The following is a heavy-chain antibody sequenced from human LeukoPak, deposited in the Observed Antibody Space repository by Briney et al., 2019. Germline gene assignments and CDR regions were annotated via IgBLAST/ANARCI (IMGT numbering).Heavy chain of an antibody. CDR2: INPRGGSA. V-gene: IGHV1-46*01. D-gene: IGHD6-19*01. J-gene: IGHJ4*02. Sequence: GASVKVSCKASGYTFTSFFMHWVRQAPGQGLEWMGIINPRGGSATSAQRFQGRVTMTRDTSTSTVYMELSSLRSEDTAVYYCARGPTIRQWRTMKYYFDYWGQGTLVTVSS. CDR1: GYTFTSFF. CDR3: ARGPTIRQWRTMKYYFDY.